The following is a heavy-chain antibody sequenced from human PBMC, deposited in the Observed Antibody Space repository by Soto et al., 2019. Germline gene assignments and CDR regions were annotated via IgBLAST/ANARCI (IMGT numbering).Heavy chain of an antibody. Sequence: QVQLVQSGAEVKKPGSSVKVSCTSSGGTFNFYSISWVRQDPGQGLEWVGRVIPMVGMSEYAQKFQGRVTITADKSTSSDNMNLRSLRSEDTAVYYCASKYGAGGAHFDYWGQGTLVTVS. CDR3: ASKYGAGGAHFDY. CDR1: GGTFNFYS. V-gene: IGHV1-69*02. CDR2: VIPMVGMS. D-gene: IGHD4-17*01. J-gene: IGHJ4*02.